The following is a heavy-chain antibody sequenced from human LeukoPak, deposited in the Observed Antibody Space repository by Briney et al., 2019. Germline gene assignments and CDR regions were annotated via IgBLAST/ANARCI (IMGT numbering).Heavy chain of an antibody. D-gene: IGHD6-13*01. CDR1: GGSISSYY. Sequence: SETLSLTCTVSGGSISSYYWSWIRQPPGKGLEWIGYIYYSGSTNYNPSLKSRVTISVDTSKNQFSLKLSSVTAADTAVYYCAREMYSSSVNWFDSWGQGTLVTVSS. V-gene: IGHV4-59*01. J-gene: IGHJ5*01. CDR3: AREMYSSSVNWFDS. CDR2: IYYSGST.